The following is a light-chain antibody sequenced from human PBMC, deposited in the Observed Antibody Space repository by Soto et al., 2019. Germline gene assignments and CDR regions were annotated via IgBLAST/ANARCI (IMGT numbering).Light chain of an antibody. CDR2: DAS. V-gene: IGKV1-33*01. J-gene: IGKJ5*01. CDR3: QQSDSLPIT. Sequence: DIQMTQSPSSLSASVGDRVTITCRASQDISNYLNWYQQGPGNAPKLLIYDASNLERGVPSRFSGTRSGTHFTFAITSLQPEDVATYYCQQSDSLPITFGQGTRLEI. CDR1: QDISNY.